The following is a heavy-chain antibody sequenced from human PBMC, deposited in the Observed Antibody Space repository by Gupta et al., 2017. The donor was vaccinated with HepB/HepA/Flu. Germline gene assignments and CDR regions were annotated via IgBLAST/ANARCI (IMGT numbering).Heavy chain of an antibody. CDR1: GGSISSSNW. V-gene: IGHV4-4*02. CDR2: IYQSGST. CDR3: ARDQGQGSRGWAYY. J-gene: IGHJ4*02. Sequence: QVPLQESGPGLVKPSGTLSLTCAVSGGSISSSNWWSWVRQPPGKGLEWIGEIYQSGSTNYNPSLKSRVTISVDKSKNQFSLKRSSVTAADTAVDYGARDQGQGSRGWAYYWGQGTRVTVSS. D-gene: IGHD6-19*01.